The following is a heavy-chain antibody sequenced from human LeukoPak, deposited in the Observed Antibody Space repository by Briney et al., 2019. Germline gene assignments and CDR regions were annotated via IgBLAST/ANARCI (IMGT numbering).Heavy chain of an antibody. D-gene: IGHD2-8*01. CDR3: ARENAANGPADY. CDR2: IYYSGST. V-gene: IGHV4-31*03. J-gene: IGHJ4*02. CDR1: GGSISSGGYY. Sequence: SQTLSLTCTVSGGSISSGGYYWSWIRQHPGKGLEWIGYIYYSGSTYYNPSLKSRVTISVDTSKNQFPLKLSSVTAADTAVYYCARENAANGPADYWGQGTLVTVSS.